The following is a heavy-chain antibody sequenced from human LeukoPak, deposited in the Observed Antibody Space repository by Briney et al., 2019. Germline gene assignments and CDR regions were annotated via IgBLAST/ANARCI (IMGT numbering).Heavy chain of an antibody. J-gene: IGHJ4*02. V-gene: IGHV1-69*04. CDR3: ARDYYGSGSPIYDY. CDR1: RGTFSSYA. CDR2: IIPILGIA. Sequence: ASVKVSCKASRGTFSSYAISWVRQAPGQGLEWMGRIIPILGIANYAQKFQGRVTITADKSTSTAYMELSSLRSEDTAVYYCARDYYGSGSPIYDYWGQGTLVTVSS. D-gene: IGHD3-10*01.